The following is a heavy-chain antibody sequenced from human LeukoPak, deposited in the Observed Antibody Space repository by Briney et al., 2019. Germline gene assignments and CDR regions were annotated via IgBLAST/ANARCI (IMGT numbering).Heavy chain of an antibody. CDR3: ARGSPYYDFWSGSSYYYYYMDV. CDR2: IIPIFGTA. D-gene: IGHD3-3*01. CDR1: GGTFSSYA. J-gene: IGHJ6*03. Sequence: ASVKVSCKASGGTFSSYAISWVRQAPGQGLEWMGGIIPIFGTANYAQKFQGRVTITADESTSTAYMELSSLRSEDTAVYYCARGSPYYDFWSGSSYYYYYMDVWGKGTTVTVSS. V-gene: IGHV1-69*13.